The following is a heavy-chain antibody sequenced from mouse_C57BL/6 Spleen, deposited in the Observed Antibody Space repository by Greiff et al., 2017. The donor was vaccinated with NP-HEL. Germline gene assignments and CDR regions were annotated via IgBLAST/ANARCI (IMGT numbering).Heavy chain of an antibody. J-gene: IGHJ4*01. D-gene: IGHD1-1*01. V-gene: IGHV1-80*01. CDR3: ARREVLLRSGYAMDY. Sequence: VKLQQSGAELVKPGASVKISCKASGYAFSSYWMNWVKQRPGKGLEWIGQIYPGDGDTNYNGKFKGKATLTADKSSSTAYMQLSSLTSEDSAVYFCARREVLLRSGYAMDYWGQGTSVTVSS. CDR2: IYPGDGDT. CDR1: GYAFSSYW.